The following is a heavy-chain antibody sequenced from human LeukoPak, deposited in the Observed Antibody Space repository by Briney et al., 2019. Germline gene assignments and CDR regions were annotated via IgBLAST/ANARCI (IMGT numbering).Heavy chain of an antibody. V-gene: IGHV3-74*01. J-gene: IGHJ4*02. CDR1: GFTFSRYW. CDR2: MTTDGSGT. Sequence: GGSLRLSCADSGFTFSRYWMHWVRQVPGKGLVWVSHMTTDGSGTSYADSVKGRFTISRDNARNTLYLQMNSLRTEDTAVYYCARGAVAGANFDYWGQGALVTVSS. D-gene: IGHD1-26*01. CDR3: ARGAVAGANFDY.